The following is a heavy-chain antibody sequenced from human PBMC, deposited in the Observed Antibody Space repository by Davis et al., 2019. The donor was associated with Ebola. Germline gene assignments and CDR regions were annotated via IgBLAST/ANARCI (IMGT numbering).Heavy chain of an antibody. V-gene: IGHV7-4-1*02. Sequence: ASVKVSCKASGNTFSSYAMTWVRQAPGQGLEWMGWISTNTGHPTYAQSFVGRFVFSLDTSVSTAYLQISDLTPEDSAVYYCASTASGSGYSPWYYGMDVWGQGTTVTVSS. D-gene: IGHD5-12*01. CDR1: GNTFSSYA. CDR2: ISTNTGHP. J-gene: IGHJ6*02. CDR3: ASTASGSGYSPWYYGMDV.